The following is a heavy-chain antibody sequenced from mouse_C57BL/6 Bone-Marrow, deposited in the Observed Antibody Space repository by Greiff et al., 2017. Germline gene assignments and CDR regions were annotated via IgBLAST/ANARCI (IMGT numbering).Heavy chain of an antibody. CDR3: ARPYSYGSSFAY. V-gene: IGHV5-6*01. CDR2: ISSGGSYT. J-gene: IGHJ3*01. CDR1: GFTFSSYG. D-gene: IGHD1-1*01. Sequence: EVKLMESGGDLVKPGGSLKLSCAASGFTFSSYGMSWVRQTPDKRLEWVATISSGGSYTYYPDSVKGRFTLSRDNAKNTLYLQMSILKSDDTAMYCGARPYSYGSSFAYWGQGTLVTVSA.